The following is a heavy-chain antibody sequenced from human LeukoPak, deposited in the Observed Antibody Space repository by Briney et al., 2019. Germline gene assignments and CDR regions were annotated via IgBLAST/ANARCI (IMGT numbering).Heavy chain of an antibody. CDR3: AKELAAAGPLDY. V-gene: IGHV3-30*18. CDR2: ISYDGSKK. J-gene: IGHJ4*02. CDR1: GFTFSSYG. D-gene: IGHD6-13*01. Sequence: PGGSLRLSCGASGFTFSSYGMHWVRQAPGKGLEWVAVISYDGSKKYYADSVKGRFTISRDNSKNTLYLQMNSLRAEDTAVYYCAKELAAAGPLDYWGQGTLVTVSS.